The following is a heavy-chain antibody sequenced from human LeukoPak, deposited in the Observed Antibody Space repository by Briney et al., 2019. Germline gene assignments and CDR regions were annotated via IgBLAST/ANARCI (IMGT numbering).Heavy chain of an antibody. CDR2: ISGSGGST. CDR3: AKGDSTGWSLTPGFDY. V-gene: IGHV3-23*01. D-gene: IGHD6-19*01. CDR1: GLTFSSYA. Sequence: QPGGSLRLSCAASGLTFSSYAMSWVRQAPGKGLEWVSAISGSGGSTYYADSVKGRFTISRDNSKNTLYLQMNSLRAEDTAVYYCAKGDSTGWSLTPGFDYWGQGTLVTVSS. J-gene: IGHJ4*02.